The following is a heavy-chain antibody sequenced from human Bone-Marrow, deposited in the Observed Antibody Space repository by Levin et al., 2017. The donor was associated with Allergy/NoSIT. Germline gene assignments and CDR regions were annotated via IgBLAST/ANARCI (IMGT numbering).Heavy chain of an antibody. D-gene: IGHD4-23*01. V-gene: IGHV3-64*02. CDR2: INSNGGST. J-gene: IGHJ5*02. CDR1: GFTFSNYA. CDR3: ARENSVNWLDP. Sequence: GSLRLSCAASGFTFSNYAMHWVRQAPGKGLEYVSGINSNGGSTYHADSVKGRFTISRDNSKNTLYLQMGSLGAEDMAVYYCARENSVNWLDPWGQGTLVTVSS.